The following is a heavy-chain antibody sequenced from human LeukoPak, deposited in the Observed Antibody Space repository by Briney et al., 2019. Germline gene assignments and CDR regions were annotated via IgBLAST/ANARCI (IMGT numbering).Heavy chain of an antibody. CDR3: ARSSSASYDF. Sequence: PGGSLRLSCAASGFTFSTYYIHWVRQAPGRGLEGVSNIKGDGRNTIHADSVKGRFTISGDTAKNTLYLQMNSLRGEDTAVYYCARSSSASYDFWGQGTLVTVSS. V-gene: IGHV3-74*01. J-gene: IGHJ4*02. D-gene: IGHD2-2*01. CDR2: IKGDGRNT. CDR1: GFTFSTYY.